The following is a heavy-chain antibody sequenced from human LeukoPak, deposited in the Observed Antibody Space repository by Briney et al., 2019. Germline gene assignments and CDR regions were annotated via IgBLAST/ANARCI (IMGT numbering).Heavy chain of an antibody. D-gene: IGHD2-8*01. CDR2: ISSNEYDT. V-gene: IGHV3-64D*06. Sequence: GGSLRLSCSASGFTFGAYFMHWVRQAPGKGLQYVSSISSNEYDTYYADSVKGRFTISRDNSKNTLFLQMNNLRPEDTAVYYCVKDLNGTWSFDYWGQGTLVTVS. CDR3: VKDLNGTWSFDY. CDR1: GFTFGAYF. J-gene: IGHJ4*02.